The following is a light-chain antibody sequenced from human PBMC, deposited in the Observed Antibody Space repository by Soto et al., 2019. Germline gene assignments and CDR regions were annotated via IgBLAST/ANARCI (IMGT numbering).Light chain of an antibody. CDR2: GAS. CDR1: QSVSNNY. Sequence: EIVLTQSPGTLSLSPGERATLSCRASQSVSNNYLAWYQQKPGQAPRLLIYGASNRATGIPDRFSGSGSGTDFTLTISRLEPAEFAVYYCQQYGSTGTFGQGTKVKIK. J-gene: IGKJ1*01. CDR3: QQYGSTGT. V-gene: IGKV3-20*01.